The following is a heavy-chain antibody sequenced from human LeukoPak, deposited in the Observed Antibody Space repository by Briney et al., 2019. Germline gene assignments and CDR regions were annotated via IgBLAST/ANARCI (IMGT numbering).Heavy chain of an antibody. V-gene: IGHV3-48*04. CDR1: GFGFSRIT. CDR2: ISSRTGTI. D-gene: IGHD1-26*01. J-gene: IGHJ4*02. CDR3: ARARVLGGGENFDN. Sequence: GGSLRLSCAASGFGFSRITMNWVRQAPGKGLEWISYISSRTGTIYYADSVKGRFTVSRDDAKNSLYLQMNSLRAEDTAVYYCARARVLGGGENFDNWGQGTLVTVSS.